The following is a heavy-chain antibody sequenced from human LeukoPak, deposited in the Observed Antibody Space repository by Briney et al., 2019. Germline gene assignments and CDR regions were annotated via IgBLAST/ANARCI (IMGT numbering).Heavy chain of an antibody. CDR3: AYLDSSGYYYGRLRY. J-gene: IGHJ4*02. CDR1: GFTFSDHA. CDR2: ISAGGDRT. D-gene: IGHD3-22*01. Sequence: GGSLRLSCEASGFTFSDHAMSWVRQTPAKGLESVSSISAGGDRTHYADSEKGRFTVSRDNSKNTLYLHMNSLRAEDTAVYFCAYLDSSGYYYGRLRYWGQGTPVTVSS. V-gene: IGHV3-23*01.